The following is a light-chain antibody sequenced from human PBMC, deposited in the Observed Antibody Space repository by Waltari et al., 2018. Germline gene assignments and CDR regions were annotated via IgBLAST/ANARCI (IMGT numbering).Light chain of an antibody. CDR1: ETIGTS. CDR3: QQSFRRGVT. J-gene: IGKJ4*01. V-gene: IGKV1-39*01. Sequence: DIQMPQSTSSLSASVGDRVTITCRAGETIGTSLNWYQQKPGKAPKHMSYSASTLHSGVPSRFSGSGSGTDFTLTISSLQPEDLATYYCQQSFRRGVTFGGGTKVEIK. CDR2: SAS.